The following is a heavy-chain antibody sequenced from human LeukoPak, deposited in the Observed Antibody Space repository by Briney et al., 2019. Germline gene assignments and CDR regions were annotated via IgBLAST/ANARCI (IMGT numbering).Heavy chain of an antibody. Sequence: GSLRLSCAASGFTFRDYDMHWVRQAPGRGLEWVSAIGIGDDTHYPDSVKGRFTISRENAKSSLYLQMSSLRDGDTAMYYCVRGGIRVSGIDAFDIWGQGTMVTVSS. D-gene: IGHD5/OR15-5a*01. V-gene: IGHV3-13*01. CDR1: GFTFRDYD. CDR2: IGIGDDT. J-gene: IGHJ3*02. CDR3: VRGGIRVSGIDAFDI.